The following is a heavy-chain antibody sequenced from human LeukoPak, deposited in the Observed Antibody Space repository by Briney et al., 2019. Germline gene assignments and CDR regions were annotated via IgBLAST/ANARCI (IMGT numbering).Heavy chain of an antibody. V-gene: IGHV1-69*13. D-gene: IGHD2-2*01. Sequence: ASAKVSCKASGGTFSSYAISWVRQAPGQGLEWMGGIIPIFGTANYAQKFQGRVTITADESTSTAYMELSSLRSEDTAVYYCARDVPLPEGESSCSSTSCSRGWFDPWGQGILVTVSS. J-gene: IGHJ5*02. CDR3: ARDVPLPEGESSCSSTSCSRGWFDP. CDR1: GGTFSSYA. CDR2: IIPIFGTA.